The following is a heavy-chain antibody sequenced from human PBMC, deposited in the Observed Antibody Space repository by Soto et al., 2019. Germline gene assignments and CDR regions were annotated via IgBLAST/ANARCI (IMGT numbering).Heavy chain of an antibody. V-gene: IGHV3-33*01. Sequence: QVQLVESGGAVVQPGRSLRLSCAVSGFTFSNYGMHWVRQAPGKGLEWVALIWDDGSEKYYADSVKGRFTISRDNAKNTLFLLRNSLRAEDTAVYYCARPMPRAYCGGDCYSPFDYWGQGSVVTVSS. D-gene: IGHD2-21*02. CDR3: ARPMPRAYCGGDCYSPFDY. CDR1: GFTFSNYG. CDR2: IWDDGSEK. J-gene: IGHJ4*02.